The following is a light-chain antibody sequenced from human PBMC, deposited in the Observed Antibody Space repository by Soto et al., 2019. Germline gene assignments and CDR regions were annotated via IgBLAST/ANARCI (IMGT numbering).Light chain of an antibody. J-gene: IGLJ1*01. CDR1: SSDVGGYNY. CDR2: EVS. V-gene: IGLV2-8*01. CDR3: SSYAGSNNLGV. Sequence: QSALTQPPSASGSPGQSVTISCTGTSSDVGGYNYVSWYQQHPGKAPKLMIYEVSKRPSGVPDRFSGSKSGNTASLTVSGIQAEYEADYSCSSYAGSNNLGVFGTGTKVTVL.